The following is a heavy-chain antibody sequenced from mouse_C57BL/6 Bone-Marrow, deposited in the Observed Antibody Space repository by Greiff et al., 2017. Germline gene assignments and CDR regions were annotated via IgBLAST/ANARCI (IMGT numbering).Heavy chain of an antibody. J-gene: IGHJ1*03. Sequence: VQLQQPGAELVMPGASVKLSCKASGYTFTSYWMHWVKQRPGQGLEWIGEIDPSDSYTNYNQKFKGKSTLTVDKSSSTAYMQLSSLTSEDSAVYYCAMVTTVVPSYFDVWGTGTTVTVSS. CDR3: AMVTTVVPSYFDV. D-gene: IGHD1-1*01. V-gene: IGHV1-69*01. CDR2: IDPSDSYT. CDR1: GYTFTSYW.